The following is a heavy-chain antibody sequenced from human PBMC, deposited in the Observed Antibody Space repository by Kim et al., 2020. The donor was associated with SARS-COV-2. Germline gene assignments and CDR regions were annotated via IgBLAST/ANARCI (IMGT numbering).Heavy chain of an antibody. CDR1: GFTFSDYY. J-gene: IGHJ3*02. CDR2: ISSSSSYT. V-gene: IGHV3-11*06. Sequence: GGVPRLSCAASGFTFSDYYMSWIRQAPGKGLEWVSYISSSSSYTNYADSVKGRFTISRDNAKNSLYLQMNSLRAEDTAVYYCARRSTMIPGGAFDIWGQGTMVTVSS. D-gene: IGHD3-22*01. CDR3: ARRSTMIPGGAFDI.